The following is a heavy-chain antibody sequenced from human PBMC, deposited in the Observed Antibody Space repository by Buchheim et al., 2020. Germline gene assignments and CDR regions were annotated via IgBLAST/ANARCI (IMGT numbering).Heavy chain of an antibody. D-gene: IGHD6-19*01. CDR3: ARGYQSSGRSKFDY. CDR1: GFTLRTYG. Sequence: QVQLVESGGGVVQPGRSLRLSCAASGFTLRTYGMHWVRQAPGKGLEWVTFISHDETNKYYADSVKGRFTISRANSKNKMSLQMNSLRVEDTAVYYCARGYQSSGRSKFDYWGQGTL. V-gene: IGHV3-30-3*01. J-gene: IGHJ4*02. CDR2: ISHDETNK.